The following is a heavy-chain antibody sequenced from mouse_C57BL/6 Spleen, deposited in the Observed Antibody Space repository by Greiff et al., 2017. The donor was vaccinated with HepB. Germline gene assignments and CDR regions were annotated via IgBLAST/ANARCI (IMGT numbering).Heavy chain of an antibody. V-gene: IGHV1-42*01. CDR3: ARLPSFDY. CDR2: INPSTGGT. J-gene: IGHJ2*01. CDR1: GYSFTGYY. Sequence: EVKVVESGPELVKPGASVKISCKASGYSFTGYYMNWVKQSPEKSLEWIGEINPSTGGTTYNQKFKAKATLTVDKSSSTAYMQLKSLTSEDSAVYYCARLPSFDYWGQGTTLTVSS.